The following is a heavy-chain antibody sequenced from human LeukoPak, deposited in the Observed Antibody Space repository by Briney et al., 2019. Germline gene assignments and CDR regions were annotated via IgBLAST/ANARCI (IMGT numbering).Heavy chain of an antibody. CDR2: IYYSGST. V-gene: IGHV4-59*08. Sequence: KPSETLSLTCTVSGGSISSYYWSWIRQPPGKGLEWIGYIYYSGSTNYNPSLKSRVTISVDTSKNQFSLKLSSVTAADTAVYYCARSRYLYSSGLFDIWGQGTMVTVSS. J-gene: IGHJ3*02. D-gene: IGHD6-19*01. CDR1: GGSISSYY. CDR3: ARSRYLYSSGLFDI.